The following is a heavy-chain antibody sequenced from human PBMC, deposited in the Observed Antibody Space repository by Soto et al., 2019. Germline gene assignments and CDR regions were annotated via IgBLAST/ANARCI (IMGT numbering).Heavy chain of an antibody. D-gene: IGHD1-26*01. Sequence: SETLSLTCTVSGGSTSSSSYYWGWIRQPPGKGLEWIGSIYYSGSTYYNPSLKSRVTISVDTSKNQFSLKLSSVTAADTAVYYCARTGTGGSYYNGMDVWGQGTTVTVSS. J-gene: IGHJ6*02. CDR2: IYYSGST. CDR3: ARTGTGGSYYNGMDV. V-gene: IGHV4-39*01. CDR1: GGSTSSSSYY.